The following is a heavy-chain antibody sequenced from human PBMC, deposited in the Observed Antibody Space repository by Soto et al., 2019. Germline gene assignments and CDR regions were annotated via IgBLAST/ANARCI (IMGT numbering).Heavy chain of an antibody. Sequence: SETLSLTCTVSGGSISSGGYYWSWIRQHPGKGLEWIGYIYYSGSTYYNPSLKSRVNISVDTSKNQFSLKLSSVTAADTAVYSCAREEGVTRVFDYWGQGTLVTVS. CDR3: AREEGVTRVFDY. J-gene: IGHJ4*02. CDR1: GGSISSGGYY. V-gene: IGHV4-31*03. D-gene: IGHD3-3*01. CDR2: IYYSGST.